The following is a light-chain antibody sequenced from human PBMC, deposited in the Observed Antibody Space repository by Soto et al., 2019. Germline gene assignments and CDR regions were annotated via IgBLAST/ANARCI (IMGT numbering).Light chain of an antibody. CDR1: QSVSSNY. CDR2: GAS. J-gene: IGKJ1*01. CDR3: HQYGSSSWT. V-gene: IGKV3-20*01. Sequence: EVVLTQSPGTLSLSPGERATLSCRAGQSVSSNYLAWYQQKPGQAPRLLIYGASRRATGIPDRFSGSGSGTDFSLTISRLEPEDFAVYYCHQYGSSSWTFGQGTKVDI.